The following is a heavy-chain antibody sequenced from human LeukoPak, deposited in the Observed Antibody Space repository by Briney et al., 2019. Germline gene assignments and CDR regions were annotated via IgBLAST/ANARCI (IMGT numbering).Heavy chain of an antibody. J-gene: IGHJ4*02. CDR2: ISWNSGNI. Sequence: GGSLRLSCAASGFTFDDYAMHWVRQAPGKGLEWVSGISWNSGNIDYADSVKGRFTISRDNAKNSLCLQMKSLRAEDTALYYCAKDPYYSSSSPFFDYWGQGTLVTVSS. V-gene: IGHV3-9*01. CDR1: GFTFDDYA. CDR3: AKDPYYSSSSPFFDY. D-gene: IGHD6-6*01.